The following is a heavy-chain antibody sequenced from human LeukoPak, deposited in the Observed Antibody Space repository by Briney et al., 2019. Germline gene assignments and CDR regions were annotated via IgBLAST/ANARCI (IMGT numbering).Heavy chain of an antibody. CDR2: INHSGST. CDR3: ARITNLATSVDY. CDR1: GGSFSGYY. Sequence: SETLSLTCAVYGGSFSGYYWSWIRQPPGKGLEWIGEINHSGSTNYNPSLKSRVTISVDTSKNQFSLKLSSVTAADTAVYYCARITNLATSVDYWGQGTLVTVSS. V-gene: IGHV4-34*01. J-gene: IGHJ4*02. D-gene: IGHD1-26*01.